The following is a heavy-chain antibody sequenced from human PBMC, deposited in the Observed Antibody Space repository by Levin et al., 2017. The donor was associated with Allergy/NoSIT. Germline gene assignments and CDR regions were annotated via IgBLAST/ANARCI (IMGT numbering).Heavy chain of an antibody. CDR1: GGSITSSGYY. D-gene: IGHD3-10*01. V-gene: IGHV4-39*07. J-gene: IGHJ4*02. CDR3: ARDGPRSSQQY. Sequence: PSETLSLTCSVSGGSITSSGYYWGWIRQPPGQGLEWLGAMSYSGTTYYKSSLESRVTVSLDTSKNQFSLTLRSVTAADTAVYYCARDGPRSSQQYWGQGTLVTVFS. CDR2: MSYSGTT.